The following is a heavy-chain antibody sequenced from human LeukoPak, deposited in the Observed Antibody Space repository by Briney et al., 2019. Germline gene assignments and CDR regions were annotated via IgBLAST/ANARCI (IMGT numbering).Heavy chain of an antibody. D-gene: IGHD7-27*01. CDR3: AKDSAGAWD. CDR1: GFTFDDYA. CDR2: ISWNSGSI. J-gene: IGHJ4*02. V-gene: IGHV3-9*01. Sequence: PGGSLRLSCAASGFTFDDYAMHWVRQAPGKGLEWVSGISWNSGSIGYADSVKGRFTISRDNAKNSLYLQMNSLRAEDTALYYCAKDSAGAWDWGQGTLVTVSS.